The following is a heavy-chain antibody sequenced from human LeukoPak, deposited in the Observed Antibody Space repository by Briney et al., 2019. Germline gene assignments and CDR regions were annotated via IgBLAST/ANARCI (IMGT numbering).Heavy chain of an antibody. J-gene: IGHJ4*02. Sequence: GGSLRLSCAASGFTFSNYAIHWVRQAPGKGLEWVAVISYDGSNKNYGDSVKGRFTISRDNSKKTLYLQMNSLRAEDTAVYYCARGLFRFCSSGSCLSPFDYWGQGTLVTVSS. CDR2: ISYDGSNK. CDR3: ARGLFRFCSSGSCLSPFDY. D-gene: IGHD2-15*01. CDR1: GFTFSNYA. V-gene: IGHV3-30*04.